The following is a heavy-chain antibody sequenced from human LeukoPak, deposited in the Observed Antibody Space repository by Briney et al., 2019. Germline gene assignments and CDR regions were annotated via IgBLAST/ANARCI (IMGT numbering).Heavy chain of an antibody. CDR2: ISSSGSTI. CDR3: ASSGWYVAFGDYFDY. J-gene: IGHJ4*02. V-gene: IGHV3-48*03. D-gene: IGHD6-19*01. CDR1: GFTFSSYE. Sequence: GGSLRLSCAASGFTFSSYEMNWVRQAPGKGLEWVSYISSSGSTIYYADSVKGRFTISRGNAKNSLYLQMNSLRAEDTAVYYCASSGWYVAFGDYFDYWGQGTLVTVSS.